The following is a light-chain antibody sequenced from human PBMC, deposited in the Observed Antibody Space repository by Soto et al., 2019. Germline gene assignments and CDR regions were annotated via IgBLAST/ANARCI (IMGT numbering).Light chain of an antibody. Sequence: QSVLTQPPSASGTPGQRVTISCSGSSSNIGSKYVYWYQQLPGTAPKLLMYRDNQRSSGVPDRFSGSKSGTSASLGISGLRSDDEADYYCAAWDDSLSGVVFGGGTKVTVL. V-gene: IGLV1-47*01. CDR2: RDN. CDR3: AAWDDSLSGVV. J-gene: IGLJ2*01. CDR1: SSNIGSKY.